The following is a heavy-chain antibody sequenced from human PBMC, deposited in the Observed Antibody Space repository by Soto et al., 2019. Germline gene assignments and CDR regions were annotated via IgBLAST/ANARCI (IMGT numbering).Heavy chain of an antibody. CDR2: IYYSGST. CDR1: GGSISSSNYY. CDR3: ARIRSSLYYFDY. J-gene: IGHJ4*02. V-gene: IGHV4-39*01. Sequence: QLQLQESGPGLVKPSETLSLTCTVSGGSISSSNYYWGWIRQPPGKGLEWIGRIYYSGSTYYNSSLKSRVTISVDTSKNQFSLRLSSVTAADTAVYYCARIRSSLYYFDYWGQGTLVTVSS. D-gene: IGHD3-16*01.